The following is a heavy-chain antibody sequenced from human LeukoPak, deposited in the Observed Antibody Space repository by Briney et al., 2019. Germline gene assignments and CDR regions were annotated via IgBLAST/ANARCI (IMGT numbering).Heavy chain of an antibody. CDR2: ISWNSGTI. V-gene: IGHV3-9*01. CDR1: GFTFDDYA. J-gene: IGHJ4*02. D-gene: IGHD3-9*01. CDR3: AKDFVPRYDILTGLVDY. Sequence: PGGSLRLSCAASGFTFDDYAMQWVRQAPGKGLEWVSGISWNSGTIGSADSVKGRFTISRDNAKSSLYLQMNSLRAEDTALYYCAKDFVPRYDILTGLVDYWGQGTLVTVSS.